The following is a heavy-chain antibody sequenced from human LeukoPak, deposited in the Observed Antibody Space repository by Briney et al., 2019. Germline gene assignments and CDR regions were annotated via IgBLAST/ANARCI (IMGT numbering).Heavy chain of an antibody. CDR1: GFTFSSYS. CDR3: AREKYYYYYMDV. Sequence: PGGSLRLSCVASGFTFSSYSMNWVRQAPGKGLEWVSSISSSYSTYIYYADSLKGRFTISRDNAKNSLYLQMNSLRAEDTAVYYCAREKYYYYYMDVWGKGTTVTISS. CDR2: ISSSYSTYI. V-gene: IGHV3-21*01. J-gene: IGHJ6*03.